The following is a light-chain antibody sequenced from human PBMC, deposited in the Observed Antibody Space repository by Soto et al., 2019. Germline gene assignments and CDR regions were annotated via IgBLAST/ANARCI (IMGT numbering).Light chain of an antibody. CDR1: QSVSTSQ. CDR3: HQRKSWPRT. CDR2: DAS. Sequence: EIVLTHSPVTRSFSAGERATPSCRASQSVSTSQLAWYQQKPGQAPRLLIYDASNRAAGIPARFSASGTGTDFTLTISDVQPEDFAVYYCHQRKSWPRTFGQGTKVDIK. V-gene: IGKV3-11*01. J-gene: IGKJ1*01.